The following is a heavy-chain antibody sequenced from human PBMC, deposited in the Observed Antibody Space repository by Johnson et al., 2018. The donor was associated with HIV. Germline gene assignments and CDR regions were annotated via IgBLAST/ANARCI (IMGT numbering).Heavy chain of an antibody. CDR1: GFTFSSYD. Sequence: VQLVESGGDLVQPGGSLRLSCAASGFTFSSYDMHWVRQATGKGLEWVSALGTAGDTYYPGSVKGRFTISRENAKNSLDLQMNSLRAGDTAGYYCARRNGDIHAFDIWGQGTMVTVSS. V-gene: IGHV3-13*01. J-gene: IGHJ3*02. CDR2: LGTAGDT. D-gene: IGHD2-15*01. CDR3: ARRNGDIHAFDI.